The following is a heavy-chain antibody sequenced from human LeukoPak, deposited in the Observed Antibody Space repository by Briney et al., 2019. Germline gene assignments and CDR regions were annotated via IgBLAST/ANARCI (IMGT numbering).Heavy chain of an antibody. CDR2: IIPIFGTA. CDR1: GGTFSSYA. D-gene: IGHD6-6*01. CDR3: ARAPHNECSSSSGYFDY. J-gene: IGHJ4*02. V-gene: IGHV1-69*05. Sequence: ASVKVSCKASGGTFSSYAISWVRQAPGQGLEWKGGIIPIFGTANYAQKFQGRVTITTDESTSTAYMELSSLRSEDTAVYYCARAPHNECSSSSGYFDYWGQGTLVTVSS.